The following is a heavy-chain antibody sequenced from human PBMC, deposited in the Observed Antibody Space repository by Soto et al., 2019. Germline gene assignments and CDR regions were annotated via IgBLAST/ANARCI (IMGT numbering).Heavy chain of an antibody. CDR2: ISYDGSNK. Sequence: GGSLRLSCAASGFTFSSYGMHWVRQAPGKGLEWVAVISYDGSNKYYADSVKGRFTISRDNSKNTLYLQMNSLRAEDTAVYYCAKRGVAAPLYFDYWGQGTLVTVSS. D-gene: IGHD2-15*01. CDR1: GFTFSSYG. V-gene: IGHV3-30*18. CDR3: AKRGVAAPLYFDY. J-gene: IGHJ4*02.